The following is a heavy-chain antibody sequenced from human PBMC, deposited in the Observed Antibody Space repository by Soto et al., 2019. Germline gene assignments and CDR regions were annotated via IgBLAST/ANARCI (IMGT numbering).Heavy chain of an antibody. CDR2: MNNIGRT. CDR1: GDSSSTFY. D-gene: IGHD2-2*02. CDR3: ARSFCRDSIRCNWFDP. Sequence: QVQLQESGPGLVKLSETLSLTCSVSGDSSSTFYWSWIRQSPGKGLEWIGYMNNIGRTNYNPSLRSRVYISFDTSKNQFSLNVRSVIAADTAVYYCARSFCRDSIRCNWFDPWGQGTLVTVSS. J-gene: IGHJ5*02. V-gene: IGHV4-59*01.